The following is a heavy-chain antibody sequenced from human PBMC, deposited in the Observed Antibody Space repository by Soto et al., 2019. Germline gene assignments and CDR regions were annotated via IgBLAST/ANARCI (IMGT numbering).Heavy chain of an antibody. CDR1: GFTFDNCA. Sequence: EVQLVESGGGLVQPGRSLRLSCSASGFTFDNCAMHWVRQAPGKGLEWVSGISWDSTTVGYADSVKGRFTISRDDAKNSLYLQMNSLRREDTALYYCVQGRYPTMATPSDHWGQGTLVTVSS. CDR3: VQGRYPTMATPSDH. CDR2: ISWDSTTV. V-gene: IGHV3-9*01. D-gene: IGHD1-1*01. J-gene: IGHJ4*02.